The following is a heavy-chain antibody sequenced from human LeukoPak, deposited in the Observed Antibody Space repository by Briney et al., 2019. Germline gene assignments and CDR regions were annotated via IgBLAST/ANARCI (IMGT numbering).Heavy chain of an antibody. Sequence: SETLSLTCAVYGGSFSGYYWSWIRQPPGKGLEWIGEINHSGSTNYSPSLKSRVTISVDTSKNQFSLKLSSVTAADTAVYYCATGSTAGTFGTAKYYFDYWGQGTLVTVSS. D-gene: IGHD6-19*01. CDR2: INHSGST. CDR3: ATGSTAGTFGTAKYYFDY. CDR1: GGSFSGYY. J-gene: IGHJ4*02. V-gene: IGHV4-34*01.